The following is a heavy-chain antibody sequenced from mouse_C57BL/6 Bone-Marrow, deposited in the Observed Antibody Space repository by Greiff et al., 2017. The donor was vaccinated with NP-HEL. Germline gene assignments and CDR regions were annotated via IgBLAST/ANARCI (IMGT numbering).Heavy chain of an antibody. J-gene: IGHJ3*01. Sequence: QVQLKQPGAELVKPGASVKLSCKASGYTFTSYWMQWVKQRPGQGLEWIGEIDPSDSYTNYNQKFKGKATLTVDTSSSTAYMQLSSLTSEDSAVYYCARRIWGFAYWGQGTLVTVSA. D-gene: IGHD4-1*01. CDR2: IDPSDSYT. CDR1: GYTFTSYW. V-gene: IGHV1-50*01. CDR3: ARRIWGFAY.